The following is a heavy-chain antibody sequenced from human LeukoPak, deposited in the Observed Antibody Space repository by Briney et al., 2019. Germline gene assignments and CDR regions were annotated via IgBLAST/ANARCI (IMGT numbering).Heavy chain of an antibody. CDR3: ASRKLANDY. V-gene: IGHV3-30*03. J-gene: IGHJ4*02. CDR1: GFTFSSYG. CDR2: ISYDGSNK. D-gene: IGHD1-1*01. Sequence: GGSLRLSCAASGFTFSSYGMHWGRQAPGKGLEWVAVISYDGSNKYYTDSVKARFTISRDNAKNSLYLQMSSLRAEDTALYYCASRKLANDYWGQGTLVTVSS.